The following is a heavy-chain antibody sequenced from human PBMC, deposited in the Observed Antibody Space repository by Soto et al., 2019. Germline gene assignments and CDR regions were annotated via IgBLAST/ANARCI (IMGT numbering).Heavy chain of an antibody. D-gene: IGHD6-13*01. CDR3: ARDESSSWYYYYYMDV. CDR1: GYTFTSYG. CDR2: ISAYNGNT. V-gene: IGHV1-18*01. J-gene: IGHJ6*03. Sequence: ASVKVSCKASGYTFTSYGIGWVRQAPGQGLEWMGWISAYNGNTNYAQKLQGRVTMTTDTSTSTAYMELRSLRSDDTAVYYCARDESSSWYYYYYMDVWGKGTTVTVSS.